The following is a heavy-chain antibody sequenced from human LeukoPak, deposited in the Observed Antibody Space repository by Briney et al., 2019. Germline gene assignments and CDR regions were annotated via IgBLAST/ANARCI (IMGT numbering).Heavy chain of an antibody. V-gene: IGHV5-51*01. CDR3: ARRSRSCSGGSCYDDY. CDR2: AYPGVSDT. D-gene: IGHD2-15*01. J-gene: IGHJ4*02. Sequence: GESLKISCKGSGYSFTNYWIGWVRQMPGKGLEWMGIAYPGVSDTTYSPSFQGQVTISADKSISTAYLQWSSLKASDTAMYYCARRSRSCSGGSCYDDYWGQGTLVTVSS. CDR1: GYSFTNYW.